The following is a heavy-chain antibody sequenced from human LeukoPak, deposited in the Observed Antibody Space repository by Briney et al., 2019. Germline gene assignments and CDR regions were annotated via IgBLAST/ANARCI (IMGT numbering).Heavy chain of an antibody. CDR2: IYSGGST. CDR1: GFSLGPYW. CDR3: ARGMIAAADRDAFDI. D-gene: IGHD6-13*01. V-gene: IGHV3-53*01. Sequence: GGSLRLSCAASGFSLGPYWMHWVRQAPGKGLEWVSVIYSGGSTYYADSVKGRFTISRDNSKNTLYLQMNSLRAEDTAVYYCARGMIAAADRDAFDIWGQGTMVTVSS. J-gene: IGHJ3*02.